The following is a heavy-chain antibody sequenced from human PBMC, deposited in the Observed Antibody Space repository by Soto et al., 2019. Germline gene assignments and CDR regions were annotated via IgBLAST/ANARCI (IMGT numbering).Heavy chain of an antibody. V-gene: IGHV1-18*04. CDR1: GYTFTSYG. CDR3: AKAVLTGTTWDAFDM. D-gene: IGHD1-7*01. CDR2: ISAYNGNT. J-gene: IGHJ3*02. Sequence: EASLKVSCKASGYTFTSYGISWVRQAPGQGLEWMGWISAYNGNTNYAQKLQGRVTMTTDTSTSTAYMELRSLRAEDTAVYYCAKAVLTGTTWDAFDMWGQGTMVTVSS.